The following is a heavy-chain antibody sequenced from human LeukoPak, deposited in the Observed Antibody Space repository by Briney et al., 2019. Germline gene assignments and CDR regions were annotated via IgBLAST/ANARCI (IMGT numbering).Heavy chain of an antibody. CDR2: ISAYNGNT. D-gene: IGHD2-2*01. CDR3: VRTLEDIVVVPAAMTYWFDP. J-gene: IGHJ5*02. V-gene: IGHV1-18*01. Sequence: GASVKVSCKASGYTFTSYGISWVRQAPGQGLEWMGWISAYNGNTNYAQKLQGRVTMTTDTSTSTAYMELRSLRSDDTAVYYCVRTLEDIVVVPAAMTYWFDPWGQGTLVTVSS. CDR1: GYTFTSYG.